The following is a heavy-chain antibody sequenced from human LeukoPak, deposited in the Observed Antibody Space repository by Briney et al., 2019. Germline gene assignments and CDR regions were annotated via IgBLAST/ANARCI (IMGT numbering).Heavy chain of an antibody. CDR2: INEDGSTT. CDR1: GFTFSSNW. J-gene: IGHJ4*02. CDR3: VRDLGGRSGH. D-gene: IGHD1-26*01. Sequence: GGSLRLSCAASGFTFSSNWMHWVRQAPGKGLVWVSRINEDGSTTNYVDSVKGRSTIFRDNAKNTLYLQMNSLRAEDTAVYCCVRDLGGRSGHWGQGTLVTVSS. V-gene: IGHV3-74*01.